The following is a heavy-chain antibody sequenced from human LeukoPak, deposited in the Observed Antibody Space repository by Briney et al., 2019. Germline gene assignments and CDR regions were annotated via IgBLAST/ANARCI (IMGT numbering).Heavy chain of an antibody. Sequence: SQTLSLTCTVSGGAISSGSYYWSWIRQPAGKGLEWIGRIYTSGSTNYNPSLKSRVTISVDTSKNQFSLKLSSVTAADTAVYYCARLGYSSSWWDYYYYYMDVWGKGTTVTISS. J-gene: IGHJ6*03. CDR2: IYTSGST. V-gene: IGHV4-61*02. CDR3: ARLGYSSSWWDYYYYYMDV. CDR1: GGAISSGSYY. D-gene: IGHD6-13*01.